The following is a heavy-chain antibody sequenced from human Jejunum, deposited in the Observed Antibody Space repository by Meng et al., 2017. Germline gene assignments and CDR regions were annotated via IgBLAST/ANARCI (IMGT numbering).Heavy chain of an antibody. CDR2: IYPGDSDS. J-gene: IGHJ4*02. CDR3: ARLGVSYSSTAHFDS. CDR1: GYRFTSYR. Sequence: GGSLKPPCKGLGYRFTSYRIAWVRQMPGKGLEWMGIIYPGDSDSKYSPSFQGQVTISADKSINTTYLQWSSLRDSDTAMYYCARLGVSYSSTAHFDSWGQGTLVTVSS. V-gene: IGHV5-51*01. D-gene: IGHD6-19*01.